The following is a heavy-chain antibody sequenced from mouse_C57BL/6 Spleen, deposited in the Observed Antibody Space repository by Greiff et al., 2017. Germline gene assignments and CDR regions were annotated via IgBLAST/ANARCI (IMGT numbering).Heavy chain of an antibody. CDR2: INPNYGTT. J-gene: IGHJ2*01. D-gene: IGHD1-1*01. CDR3: ATATVVGGYYYFDY. Sequence: VQLQQSGPELVKPGASVKISCKASGYSFTDYNMNWVKQSNGKSLEWIGVINPNYGTTSYNQKFKGKATLTVDQVSRTAYMQLISLTYEASAVSYCATATVVGGYYYFDYWGKGTTLTVSS. V-gene: IGHV1-39*01. CDR1: GYSFTDYN.